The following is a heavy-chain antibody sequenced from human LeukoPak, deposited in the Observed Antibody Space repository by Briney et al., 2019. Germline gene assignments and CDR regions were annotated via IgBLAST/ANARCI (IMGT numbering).Heavy chain of an antibody. J-gene: IGHJ4*02. Sequence: GGSLRLSCAASGFTFSSYEMNWVRQAPGEGLEWVSYISIISSTIYYADSVKGRFTISRDNAKNSLYLQMNSLRAEDTAVYYCAREGDGYYYFDYWGQGTLVTVSS. CDR3: AREGDGYYYFDY. CDR2: ISIISSTI. D-gene: IGHD5-24*01. CDR1: GFTFSSYE. V-gene: IGHV3-48*01.